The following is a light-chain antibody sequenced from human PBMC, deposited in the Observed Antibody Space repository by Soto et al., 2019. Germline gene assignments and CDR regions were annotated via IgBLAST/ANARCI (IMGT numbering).Light chain of an antibody. J-gene: IGKJ4*01. V-gene: IGKV3-15*01. CDR1: QTVSNN. CDR3: QQYNQWPLT. CDR2: FAS. Sequence: EIVMTQSPATLSVSPGEKATHSCRASQTVSNNLAWYQQKPGQAPRLLIYFASTRATGIPARFSGSGSGTEFTLTISSLQSEDFAVYYCQQYNQWPLTFGGGTKAETK.